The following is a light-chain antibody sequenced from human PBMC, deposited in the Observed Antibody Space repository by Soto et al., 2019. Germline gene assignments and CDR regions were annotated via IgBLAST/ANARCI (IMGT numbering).Light chain of an antibody. Sequence: QSALTQPASVSGSPGQSITISCTGTSRDVGAYNYVSWYQQYPGRAPKLIIYDVSNRPSGDSNRFSGSKSGNMASLTISGLQAEDEADYYCSSYTSSSIVVFGGGTKVTVL. V-gene: IGLV2-14*01. CDR1: SRDVGAYNY. CDR3: SSYTSSSIVV. J-gene: IGLJ2*01. CDR2: DVS.